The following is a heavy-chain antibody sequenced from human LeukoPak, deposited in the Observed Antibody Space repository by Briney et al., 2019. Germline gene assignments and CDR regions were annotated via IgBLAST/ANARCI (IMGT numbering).Heavy chain of an antibody. J-gene: IGHJ6*02. D-gene: IGHD2-2*01. CDR3: ARVPLGACSSTSCYYGMDV. Sequence: ASVKVSCKASGYTFTGYYMHWVRQAPGQGLEWMGWINPNSGGTNYAQKFRGRVTMTRDTSISTAYMELSRLRSDDTAVYYCARVPLGACSSTSCYYGMDVWGQGTTVTVSS. CDR1: GYTFTGYY. CDR2: INPNSGGT. V-gene: IGHV1-2*02.